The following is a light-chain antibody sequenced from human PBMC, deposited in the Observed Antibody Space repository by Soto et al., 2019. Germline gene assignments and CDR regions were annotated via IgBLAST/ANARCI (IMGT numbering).Light chain of an antibody. V-gene: IGKV3-20*01. CDR3: QQYGRSPLT. CDR2: GAF. Sequence: ELVLTQSPGTLSVSPGERVTLSCRASESAGRGSLAWYQHKPGQAPRLLIYGAFNRATGIPDRFSGSGSGTDFTLTISRLEPEDSAVYYCQQYGRSPLTFGGGTKVEIK. J-gene: IGKJ4*01. CDR1: ESAGRGS.